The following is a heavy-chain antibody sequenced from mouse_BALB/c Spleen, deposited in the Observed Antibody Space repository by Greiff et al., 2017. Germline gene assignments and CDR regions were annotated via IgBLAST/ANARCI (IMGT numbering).Heavy chain of an antibody. CDR1: GYAFTSYN. CDR3: TRRGFTMITTFAY. J-gene: IGHJ3*01. V-gene: IGHV1S135*01. Sequence: VQLQQSGPELVKPGASVKVSCKASGYAFTSYNMYWVKQSHGKSLEWIGYIDPYNGGTSYNQKFKGKAKLTAVTSTSTAYMELSSLTNEDSAVYYCTRRGFTMITTFAYWGQGTLVTVS. D-gene: IGHD2-4*01. CDR2: IDPYNGGT.